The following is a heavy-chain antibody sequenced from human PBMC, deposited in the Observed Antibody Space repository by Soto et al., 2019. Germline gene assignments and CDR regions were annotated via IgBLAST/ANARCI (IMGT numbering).Heavy chain of an antibody. Sequence: PGGSLRLSCAASGFTFSSYAMHWVRQAPGKGLEWVAVISYDGSNKYYADSVKGRFTISRDNSKNTLYLQMNSLRAEDTAVYYCARARRGSKNWFDPWGQGTLVTVS. J-gene: IGHJ5*02. CDR3: ARARRGSKNWFDP. CDR2: ISYDGSNK. CDR1: GFTFSSYA. V-gene: IGHV3-30-3*01. D-gene: IGHD1-26*01.